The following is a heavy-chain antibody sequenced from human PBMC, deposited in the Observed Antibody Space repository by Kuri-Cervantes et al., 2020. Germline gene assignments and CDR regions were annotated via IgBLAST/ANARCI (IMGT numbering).Heavy chain of an antibody. CDR2: MNPNSGNT. CDR3: ARGNYCSGGSCSYGMDV. CDR1: GGTFSSYA. Sequence: ASVKVSCKASGGTFSSYAINWVRQATGQGLEWMGWMNPNSGNTGYAQKFQGRVTMTRNTSISTAYMELSSLRSEDTAVYYCARGNYCSGGSCSYGMDVWGQGTTVTVSS. J-gene: IGHJ6*02. D-gene: IGHD2-15*01. V-gene: IGHV1-8*02.